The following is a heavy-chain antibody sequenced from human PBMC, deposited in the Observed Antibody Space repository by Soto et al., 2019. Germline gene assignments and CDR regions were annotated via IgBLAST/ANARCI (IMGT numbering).Heavy chain of an antibody. CDR2: ITSDSKTI. V-gene: IGHV3-48*02. Sequence: GGSLRLSCAASGFTFSSYSMNWVRQAPGKGLEWVSYITSDSKTIFYADSVKGRFTISRDNAKNSLYLLMNSLRDEDTAVYYCARDSAYYGSGISYYDLDVWGQGTTVTVS. CDR3: ARDSAYYGSGISYYDLDV. J-gene: IGHJ6*02. CDR1: GFTFSSYS. D-gene: IGHD3-10*01.